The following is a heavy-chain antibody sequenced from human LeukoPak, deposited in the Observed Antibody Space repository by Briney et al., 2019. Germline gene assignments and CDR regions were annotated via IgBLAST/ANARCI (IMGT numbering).Heavy chain of an antibody. CDR1: GDSIGSSNYY. CDR2: VFYTGSA. J-gene: IGHJ6*03. D-gene: IGHD6-19*01. CDR3: IRQWLWRAV. Sequence: SETLSLTCTVSGDSIGSSNYYWGWIRQPPGRGLEWIGSVFYTGSAYYNSSLKSRVIISVDTSKNQFSLRLNSVTAADMAVYYCIRQWLWRAVWGKGTTVTVSS. V-gene: IGHV4-39*07.